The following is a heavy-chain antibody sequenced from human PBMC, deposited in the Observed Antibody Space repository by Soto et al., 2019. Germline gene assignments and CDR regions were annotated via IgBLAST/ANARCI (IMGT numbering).Heavy chain of an antibody. V-gene: IGHV3-74*01. CDR2: INGDGSNK. Sequence: GGSLRLSCVASGFTFSNFWMHWVRQAPGKGLVWVSRINGDGSNKYYADSVKGRFTISRDNSKNTLYLQMNSLRAEDTAVYYCAKDRREMATIADYWGQGTLVTVSS. CDR1: GFTFSNFW. J-gene: IGHJ4*02. CDR3: AKDRREMATIADY. D-gene: IGHD5-12*01.